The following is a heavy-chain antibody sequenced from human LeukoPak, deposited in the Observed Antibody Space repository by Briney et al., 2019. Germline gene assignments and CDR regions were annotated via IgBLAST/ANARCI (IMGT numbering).Heavy chain of an antibody. D-gene: IGHD3-10*02. J-gene: IGHJ4*02. V-gene: IGHV1-8*01. CDR2: MNSNSGNT. CDR1: GYTFTNYD. Sequence: GASVKVSCKASGYTFTNYDIMWVRQATGQGPEWMGWMNSNSGNTSYAQKFQGRVTMTRDTSINTAYMELHSLTSEDTAVYYCARGRGGTVVRGYLDYWGQGTLVTVSS. CDR3: ARGRGGTVVRGYLDY.